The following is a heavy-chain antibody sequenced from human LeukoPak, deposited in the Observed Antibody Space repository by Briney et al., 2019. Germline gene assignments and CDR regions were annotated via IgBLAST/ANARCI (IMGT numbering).Heavy chain of an antibody. D-gene: IGHD3-10*01. V-gene: IGHV3-33*01. CDR2: IWYDGSNK. Sequence: PGRSLRLFCAASGFTFSYYAMHWVRQAPGKGLEWVAMIWYDGSNKYYADSVKGRFTISRDNSKNALYLQMNSLRAEDTAVYYCARGSYTSGATFDYWGQGTLVTVSS. J-gene: IGHJ4*02. CDR3: ARGSYTSGATFDY. CDR1: GFTFSYYA.